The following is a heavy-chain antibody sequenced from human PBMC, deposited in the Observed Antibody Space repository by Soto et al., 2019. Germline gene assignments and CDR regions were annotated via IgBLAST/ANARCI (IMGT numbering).Heavy chain of an antibody. CDR1: GGSFSGYY. Sequence: QVQLQQWGAGLLKPSETLSLTCAVYGGSFSGYYWSWIRQPPGKGLEWIGEINHSGSTNYNPSLRGRVTISVDTSKKQFSLKLSAVAAADTAVYYCARGYCSGGSCYSGYFDLWGRGTLVTVSS. V-gene: IGHV4-34*01. CDR2: INHSGST. CDR3: ARGYCSGGSCYSGYFDL. D-gene: IGHD2-15*01. J-gene: IGHJ2*01.